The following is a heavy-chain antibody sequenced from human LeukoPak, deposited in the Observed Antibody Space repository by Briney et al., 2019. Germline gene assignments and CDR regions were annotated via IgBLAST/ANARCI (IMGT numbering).Heavy chain of an antibody. CDR2: IYSGGST. CDR1: GLTVSSNY. J-gene: IGHJ6*02. V-gene: IGHV3-53*04. D-gene: IGHD1-1*01. Sequence: GGSLRLSCAASGLTVSSNYMSWVRQAPGKGLEWVSVIYSGGSTYYADSVKGRFTISRHNSKNTLYLQMNSLRAEDTAVYYCASPNSDYYYYGMDVWGQGTTVTVSS. CDR3: ASPNSDYYYYGMDV.